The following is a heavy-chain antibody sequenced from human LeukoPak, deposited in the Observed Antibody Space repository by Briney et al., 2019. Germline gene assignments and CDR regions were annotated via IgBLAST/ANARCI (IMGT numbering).Heavy chain of an antibody. V-gene: IGHV4-59*01. CDR3: ARSIAGAFDI. CDR2: VYYSGST. CDR1: GGSTSSYY. J-gene: IGHJ3*02. Sequence: PSETLSLTCSVSGGSTSSYYWSWMRQPPGKGLEWIGYVYYSGSTNYNPSLKSRVTISVDTSKNQFSLKLSSVTAADAAVYYCARSIAGAFDIWGQGTLVTVSS. D-gene: IGHD6-6*01.